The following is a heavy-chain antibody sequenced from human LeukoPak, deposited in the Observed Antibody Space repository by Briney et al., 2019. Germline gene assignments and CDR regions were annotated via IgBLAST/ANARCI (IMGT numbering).Heavy chain of an antibody. J-gene: IGHJ4*02. Sequence: GGSLRLSCAASGFTVSSNYMSWVRQAPGKGLEWVSVIYSGGSTYYADSVKGRFTISRDNSKNTLYLQMNSLRAEDTAVYYCGRFHYDSSGYLVPFDYWGQGTQVTVSS. CDR1: GFTVSSNY. CDR2: IYSGGST. V-gene: IGHV3-66*01. CDR3: GRFHYDSSGYLVPFDY. D-gene: IGHD3-22*01.